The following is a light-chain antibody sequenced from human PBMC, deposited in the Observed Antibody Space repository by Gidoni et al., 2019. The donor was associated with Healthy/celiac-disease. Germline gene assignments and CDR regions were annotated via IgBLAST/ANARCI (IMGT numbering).Light chain of an antibody. CDR1: KLGDKY. CDR2: QDS. CDR3: QAWDSSIR. V-gene: IGLV3-1*01. Sequence: SYELTQPPSVSGSPGQTASITCSGDKLGDKYACWYQQKPGQSPVLVIYQDSKRPSGIPERFSGSNSGNTATLTISGTQAMDEADYYCQAWDSSIRFGGGTKLTVL. J-gene: IGLJ2*01.